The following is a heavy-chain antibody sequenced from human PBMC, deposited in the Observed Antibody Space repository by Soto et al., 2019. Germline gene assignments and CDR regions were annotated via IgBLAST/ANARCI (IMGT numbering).Heavy chain of an antibody. V-gene: IGHV4-34*01. CDR1: GGSFSGYY. CDR3: ARGKGHYYGSGHYYYRGV. J-gene: IGHJ6*03. CDR2: INHSGST. Sequence: QVQLQQWGAGLLKPSETLSLTCAVYGGSFSGYYWSWIRQPPGKGLEWIGEINHSGSTNYNPSLKSRVNISVDTSTNQFSLKLSSLTAADTAVYDCARGKGHYYGSGHYYYRGVWGKGTTVTFSS. D-gene: IGHD3-10*01.